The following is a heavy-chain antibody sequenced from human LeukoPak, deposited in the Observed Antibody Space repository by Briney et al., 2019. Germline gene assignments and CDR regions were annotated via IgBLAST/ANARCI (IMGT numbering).Heavy chain of an antibody. CDR2: IIPIFGTA. CDR1: GGTFSSYA. CDR3: ARTYYDFWSPSTDYYYYVDV. V-gene: IGHV1-69*05. D-gene: IGHD3-3*01. J-gene: IGHJ6*03. Sequence: ASVKVSCKASGGTFSSYAISWVRQAPGQGLEWMGRIIPIFGTANYAQKFQGRVTITTDESTSTAYMELSSLRSEDTAVYYCARTYYDFWSPSTDYYYYVDVWGKGTTVTVSS.